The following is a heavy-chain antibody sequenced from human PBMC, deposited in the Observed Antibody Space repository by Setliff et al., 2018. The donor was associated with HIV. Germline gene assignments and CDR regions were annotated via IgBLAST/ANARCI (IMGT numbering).Heavy chain of an antibody. D-gene: IGHD3-3*01. CDR1: GFQFTPYV. J-gene: IGHJ4*02. CDR3: ARARTIDYWSDSLAF. CDR2: ISNDATQT. V-gene: IGHV3-30*04. Sequence: GGSLRLSCSASGFQFTPYVFHWVRQAPGKGLEWVAVISNDATQTYYADSVRGRFTIPRDSSKNALYLKFCRPGPDDTAVYYCARARTIDYWSDSLAFWGQGTLVTVSS.